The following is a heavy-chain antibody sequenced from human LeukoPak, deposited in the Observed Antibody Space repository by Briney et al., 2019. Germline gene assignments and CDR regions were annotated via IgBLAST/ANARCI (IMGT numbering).Heavy chain of an antibody. V-gene: IGHV3-23*01. D-gene: IGHD3-10*01. J-gene: IGHJ4*02. Sequence: PGGSLRLSCAASGFTFSSCAMSWVRQAPGKGLEWVSAISGGGGSTYNADFVKGRFTISRDNSKNTLYLQMNSLRAEDTAVYYCVKGVGSGSYYKLDYWGQGTLVTVSS. CDR1: GFTFSSCA. CDR2: ISGGGGST. CDR3: VKGVGSGSYYKLDY.